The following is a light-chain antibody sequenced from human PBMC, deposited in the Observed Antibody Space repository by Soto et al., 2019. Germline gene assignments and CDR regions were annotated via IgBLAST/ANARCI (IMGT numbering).Light chain of an antibody. CDR3: CSYAGSYTWV. V-gene: IGLV2-11*01. J-gene: IGLJ1*01. CDR2: XVS. CDR1: SSDVGGYNY. Sequence: QSALTQPRSVSGSPGQSVTISCTGTSSDVGGYNYVSWYQQHPGKAPKLMIXXVSXXXXXXXXXXXGSKSGNTASLTISGXXXXXXXXXYCCSYAGSYTWVFGTGTKLTVL.